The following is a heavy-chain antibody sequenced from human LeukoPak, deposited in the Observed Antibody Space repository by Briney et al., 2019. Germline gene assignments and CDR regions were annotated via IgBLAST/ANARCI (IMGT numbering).Heavy chain of an antibody. CDR1: GGPISSSSYY. CDR2: IKFTGTP. Sequence: PSETLSLTCTVSGGPISSSSYYWGWVRQPPGKGLEWIGSIKFTGTPNYNPSLRSRVTISVDTSKNQFSVKLSSVTAADTAVYYCASYDFWSGPMDAWGKGTTVTVSS. D-gene: IGHD3-3*01. CDR3: ASYDFWSGPMDA. V-gene: IGHV4-39*01. J-gene: IGHJ6*04.